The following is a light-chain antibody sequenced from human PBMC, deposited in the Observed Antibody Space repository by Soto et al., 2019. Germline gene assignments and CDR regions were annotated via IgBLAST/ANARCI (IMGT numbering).Light chain of an antibody. CDR1: QTVSSNY. CDR3: QQYGDSPRGT. CDR2: DAS. V-gene: IGKV3D-20*01. J-gene: IGKJ4*01. Sequence: EVVLTQSPATLSLSPGERATLSCGASQTVSSNYLAWYQQKPGLAPRLLIYDASTSATGIPDRFRGGGSGTAFTLTISRLEPEDVAVYYCQQYGDSPRGTFGGGTKVEIK.